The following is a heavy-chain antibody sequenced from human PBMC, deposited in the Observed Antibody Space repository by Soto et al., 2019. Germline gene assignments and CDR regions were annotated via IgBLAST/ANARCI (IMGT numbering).Heavy chain of an antibody. Sequence: QVQLVESGGGVVQPGRSLRLSCAASGFIFSSFGVHWVRQSPGKGLEWVAVTSFDGSEKFYAESVRGLFNISRDNSKNTVYLHMNSLRPEDTAMYYCASDQRPNRSSLYYYFYGMDVWGQGTTVTVSS. V-gene: IGHV3-30*03. J-gene: IGHJ6*02. D-gene: IGHD3-16*01. CDR2: TSFDGSEK. CDR3: ASDQRPNRSSLYYYFYGMDV. CDR1: GFIFSSFG.